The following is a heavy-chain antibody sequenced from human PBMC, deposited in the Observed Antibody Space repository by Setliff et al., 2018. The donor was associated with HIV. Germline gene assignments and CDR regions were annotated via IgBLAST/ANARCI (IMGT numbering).Heavy chain of an antibody. V-gene: IGHV1-3*01. Sequence: GASVKVSCKASGYTFTSYYIHWVRQAPGQGLEWMGRINASNGNTRYSQKFQGRVTITRDTSASTAYMELSSLRSEDTAVYYCARGGALLGYYYGSGSYPPDAFDIWGQGTMVTVSS. D-gene: IGHD3-10*01. CDR1: GYTFTSYY. CDR2: INASNGNT. CDR3: ARGGALLGYYYGSGSYPPDAFDI. J-gene: IGHJ3*02.